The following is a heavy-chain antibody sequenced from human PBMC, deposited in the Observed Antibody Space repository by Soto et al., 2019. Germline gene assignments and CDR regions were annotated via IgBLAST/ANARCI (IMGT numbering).Heavy chain of an antibody. CDR3: TRAIGSWGVMGGCDY. J-gene: IGHJ4*02. CDR1: GGTFNRYA. CDR2: IIPTFDAP. Sequence: QVELVQSGAQVKKPGSAVKVSCKASGGTFNRYAMNWVRQAPGHGLEWMGGIIPTFDAPRYSEQFQGRVKITVDEATSPAYLELRSLRSDETAIYYCTRAIGSWGVMGGCDYLGQGTLVTVSS. V-gene: IGHV1-69*01. D-gene: IGHD3-16*01.